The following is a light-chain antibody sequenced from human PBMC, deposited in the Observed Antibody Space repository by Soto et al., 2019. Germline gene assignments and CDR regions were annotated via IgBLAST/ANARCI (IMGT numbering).Light chain of an antibody. J-gene: IGKJ4*01. Sequence: EIVLTQSPATLSLSPGERATLSCRASQSISRYFAWYQQKPGQAPRLLIHDASNRAPGIPARFSGSGSETDFTLTISSLEPEDCAVYYCQQRLSWPPLTFGGGNKVENK. CDR2: DAS. CDR3: QQRLSWPPLT. V-gene: IGKV3-11*01. CDR1: QSISRY.